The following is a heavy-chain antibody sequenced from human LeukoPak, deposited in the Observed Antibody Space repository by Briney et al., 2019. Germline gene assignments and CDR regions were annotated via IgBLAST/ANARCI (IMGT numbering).Heavy chain of an antibody. V-gene: IGHV4-59*01. J-gene: IGHJ4*02. Sequence: SETLSLTCTVSGDSISGSYWSWIRQPPGKGLEWIGYIHYSSNTDYNPSLKSLVTISVDTSKNPVSLRLSSVTTADTAVYYCAREVVAAIGSFDYWGQGTLVTVSS. CDR2: IHYSSNT. CDR1: GDSISGSY. D-gene: IGHD2-15*01. CDR3: AREVVAAIGSFDY.